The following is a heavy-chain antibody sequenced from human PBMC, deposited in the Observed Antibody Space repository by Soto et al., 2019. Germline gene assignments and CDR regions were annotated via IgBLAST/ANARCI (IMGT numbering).Heavy chain of an antibody. J-gene: IGHJ4*02. CDR2: INAGNGNT. Sequence: ASVKVSCKASGYTFTSYAMHWVRQAPGQRLEWMGWINAGNGNTKYSQKFQGRVTITRDTSASTAYMELSSLRSEDTAVYYCARDTYTVTTGNYWGQGTLVTVSS. D-gene: IGHD4-17*01. CDR1: GYTFTSYA. V-gene: IGHV1-3*01. CDR3: ARDTYTVTTGNY.